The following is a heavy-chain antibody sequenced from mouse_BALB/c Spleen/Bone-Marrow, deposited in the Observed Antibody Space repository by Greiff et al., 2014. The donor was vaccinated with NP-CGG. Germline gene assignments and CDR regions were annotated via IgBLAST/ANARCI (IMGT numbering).Heavy chain of an antibody. CDR2: IYPGSGST. Sequence: LQQSGSELVRPGASVKLSCKASGYTFTSYWMHWVKQRHGQGLEWIGNIYPGSGSTNYDEKFKGKGTLTVDTSSSTAYMHLSSLTSEDSAVYYCTSWDYWGRGTTLTVSS. CDR1: GYTFTSYW. J-gene: IGHJ2*01. V-gene: IGHV1S22*01. CDR3: TSWDY.